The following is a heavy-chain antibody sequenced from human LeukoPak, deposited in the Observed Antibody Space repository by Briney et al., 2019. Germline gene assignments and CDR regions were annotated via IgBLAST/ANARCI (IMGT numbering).Heavy chain of an antibody. CDR1: GGSISSYY. V-gene: IGHV4-59*01. CDR2: IYYSGST. J-gene: IGHJ5*02. CDR3: ARWFSPPVTIFGVVIMDNWFDP. Sequence: SETLSLACTVAGGSISSYYWSWIRQPAGKGLEWIGYIYYSGSTNYNPSLKSRVTISVDTSKNQYSLKLSSVTAADTAVYYCARWFSPPVTIFGVVIMDNWFDPWGQGTLVTVSS. D-gene: IGHD3-3*01.